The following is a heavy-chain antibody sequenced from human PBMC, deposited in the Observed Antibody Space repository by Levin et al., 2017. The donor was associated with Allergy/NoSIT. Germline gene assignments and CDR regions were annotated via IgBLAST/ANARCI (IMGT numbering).Heavy chain of an antibody. Sequence: GESLKISCAASGFTFSSYAMHWVRQAPGKGLEWVAVISYDGSNKYYADSVKGRFTISRDNSKNTLYLQMNSLRAEDTAVYYCARDYSAASDYWGQGTLVTVSS. CDR2: ISYDGSNK. V-gene: IGHV3-30*04. J-gene: IGHJ4*02. D-gene: IGHD6-13*01. CDR3: ARDYSAASDY. CDR1: GFTFSSYA.